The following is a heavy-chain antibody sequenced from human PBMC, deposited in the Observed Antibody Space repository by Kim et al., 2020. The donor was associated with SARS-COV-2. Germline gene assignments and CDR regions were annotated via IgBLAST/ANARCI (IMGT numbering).Heavy chain of an antibody. CDR2: IENDASNQ. V-gene: IGHV3-30*18. CDR1: GFTFENFG. CDR3: AKEDDRWEPFDF. J-gene: IGHJ4*02. Sequence: GGSLRLSCAASGFTFENFGMHWVRQAPGKGLEWVAVIENDASNQNYGDSVQGRFTISRDNSRDILYLQMTSLRPEDTAVYYCAKEDDRWEPFDFWGQGA. D-gene: IGHD1-1*01.